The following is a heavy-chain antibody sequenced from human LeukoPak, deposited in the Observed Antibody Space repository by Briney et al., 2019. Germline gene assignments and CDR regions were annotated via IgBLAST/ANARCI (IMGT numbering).Heavy chain of an antibody. V-gene: IGHV1-69*04. CDR2: IIPILGIA. CDR3: AREGELRYFDY. Sequence: SVKVSCKASGGTFSSYAISWVRQAPGQGLEWMGRIIPILGIANYAQKFQGRATITADKSTSTAYMELSSLRSEDTAVYYCAREGELRYFDYWGQGTLVTVSS. CDR1: GGTFSSYA. D-gene: IGHD1-1*01. J-gene: IGHJ4*02.